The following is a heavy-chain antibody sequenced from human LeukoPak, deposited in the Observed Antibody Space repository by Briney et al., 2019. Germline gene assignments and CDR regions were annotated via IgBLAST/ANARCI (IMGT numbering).Heavy chain of an antibody. J-gene: IGHJ4*02. Sequence: PGGSLRLSCAASGFTFSSYEVNWVRQAPGKGLEWVSYISSSGSTIYYADSVKGRFTISRDNAKNSLYLQMNSLRAEDTAVYYCAIWRYYFDYWGQGTLVTVSS. CDR1: GFTFSSYE. V-gene: IGHV3-48*03. CDR3: AIWRYYFDY. CDR2: ISSSGSTI.